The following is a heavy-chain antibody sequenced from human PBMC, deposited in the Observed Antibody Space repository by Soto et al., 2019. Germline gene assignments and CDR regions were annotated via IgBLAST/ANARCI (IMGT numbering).Heavy chain of an antibody. V-gene: IGHV4-39*07. Sequence: SEPKSLTCTVFGGYIRSRSYCRSLKSQPPGKGLEWIGRINYSGTTNYNPSLKSRVTISVDTSKNQFSLKLSSVTAADTAVYYCAREEDYYDSSGYLNWFDPWGQGTLVTVS. CDR1: GGYIRSRSYC. D-gene: IGHD3-22*01. CDR3: AREEDYYDSSGYLNWFDP. CDR2: INYSGTT. J-gene: IGHJ5*02.